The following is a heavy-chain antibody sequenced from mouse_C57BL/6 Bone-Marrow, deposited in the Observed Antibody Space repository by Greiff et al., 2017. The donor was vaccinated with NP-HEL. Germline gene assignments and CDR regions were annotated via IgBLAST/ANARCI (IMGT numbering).Heavy chain of an antibody. V-gene: IGHV1-20*01. J-gene: IGHJ4*01. CDR1: GYSFTGYF. CDR2: INPYNGDT. CDR3: ASRSTGLPYYYAMDY. Sequence: VQLKESGPELVKPGDSVKISCKASGYSFTGYFMNWVMQSHGKSLEWIGRINPYNGDTFYNQKFKGKATLTVDKSSSTAHMELRSLTSEDSAVYYCASRSTGLPYYYAMDYWGQGTSVTVSS. D-gene: IGHD2-4*01.